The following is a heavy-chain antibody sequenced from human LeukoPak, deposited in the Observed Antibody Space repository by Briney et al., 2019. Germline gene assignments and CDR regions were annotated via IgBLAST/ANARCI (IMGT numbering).Heavy chain of an antibody. Sequence: GGSLRLSCAASGFTFSSSAMSWVRQAPGKGLEWVSAISGSGGSTYYADSVKGRFTISRDNSKNTLYLQMNSLRAEETAVYYCAKAPRGTMVRGPFDYWGQGTLVTVSS. CDR3: AKAPRGTMVRGPFDY. D-gene: IGHD3-10*01. J-gene: IGHJ4*02. V-gene: IGHV3-23*01. CDR1: GFTFSSSA. CDR2: ISGSGGST.